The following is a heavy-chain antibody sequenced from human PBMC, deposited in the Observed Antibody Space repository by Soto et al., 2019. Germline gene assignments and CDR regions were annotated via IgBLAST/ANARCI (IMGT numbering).Heavy chain of an antibody. CDR2: ISWNSGSI. Sequence: EVQLVESGGGLVQPGRSLRLSCAASGFTFDDYAMHWVRQAPGKGLEWVSGISWNSGSIGYADSVKGRFTISRDNAKNSLYVQMNSRRAEDTALYYCAKDTSPSYYYYYMDVWGKGTTVTVSS. CDR1: GFTFDDYA. CDR3: AKDTSPSYYYYYMDV. V-gene: IGHV3-9*01. J-gene: IGHJ6*03.